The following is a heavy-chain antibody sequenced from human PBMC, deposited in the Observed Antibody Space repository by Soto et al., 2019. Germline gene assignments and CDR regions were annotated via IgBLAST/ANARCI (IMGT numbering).Heavy chain of an antibody. Sequence: ASVKVSCKASGGTFTSYDINWVRQATGQGLEWMGWMNPNSGNTGYAQKFQGRVTMTRNTSITTAYMELSSLTSDDTAIYYCARGLIPRRSLYDVWSGYYSPLDYWGLGTLVTVSS. V-gene: IGHV1-8*01. J-gene: IGHJ4*02. CDR1: GGTFTSYD. D-gene: IGHD3-3*01. CDR2: MNPNSGNT. CDR3: ARGLIPRRSLYDVWSGYYSPLDY.